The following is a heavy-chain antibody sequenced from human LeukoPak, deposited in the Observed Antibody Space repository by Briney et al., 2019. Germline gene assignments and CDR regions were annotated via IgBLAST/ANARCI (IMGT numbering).Heavy chain of an antibody. CDR1: GGTFSSYA. J-gene: IGHJ6*02. CDR2: IIPIFGTA. V-gene: IGHV1-69*06. CDR3: ARNLDFWSGADV. Sequence: ASVKVSCKASGGTFSSYAISWVRQAPGQGLEWVGGIIPIFGTANYAQKFQGRVTITADKSTSTAYMELSSLRSEDTAVYYCARNLDFWSGADVWGQGTTVTVSS. D-gene: IGHD3-3*01.